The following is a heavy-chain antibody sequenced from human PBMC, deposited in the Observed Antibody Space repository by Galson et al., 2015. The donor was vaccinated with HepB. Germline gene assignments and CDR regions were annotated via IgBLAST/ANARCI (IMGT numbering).Heavy chain of an antibody. V-gene: IGHV3-23*01. D-gene: IGHD7-27*01. Sequence: SLRLSCAASGFTFSSYAMSWVRQAPGKGLEWVSAISGSGGSTYYADSVKGRFTISRDNSKNTLYLQMNSLRAEDTAVYYCAILLTGDPGYFDYWGQGTLVTVSS. CDR2: ISGSGGST. J-gene: IGHJ4*02. CDR1: GFTFSSYA. CDR3: AILLTGDPGYFDY.